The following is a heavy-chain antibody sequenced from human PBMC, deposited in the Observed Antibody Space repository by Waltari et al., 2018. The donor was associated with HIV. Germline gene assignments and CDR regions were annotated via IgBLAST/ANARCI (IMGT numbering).Heavy chain of an antibody. CDR2: IYYSGST. J-gene: IGHJ6*02. V-gene: IGHV4-31*03. Sequence: QVQLQESGPGLVKPSQTLSLTCTVSGGSISSASYHWTWVRQHPGKGLEWIGYIYYSGSTYYSPSLKSRVTISMDTSKNHFSLKLSSVTAADTAVYYCASSTVSSENYYYYAMDVWGQGTTVTVSS. CDR1: GGSISSASYH. D-gene: IGHD4-17*01. CDR3: ASSTVSSENYYYYAMDV.